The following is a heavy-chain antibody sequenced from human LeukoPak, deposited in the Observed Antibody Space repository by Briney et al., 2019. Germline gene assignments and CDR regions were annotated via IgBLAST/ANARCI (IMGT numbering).Heavy chain of an antibody. Sequence: GGSLRLSCAASGFTFSSYGMYWVRQAPGKGLEWVAVISYDGSNKYYADSVKGRFTISRDNSKNTLYLQMNSLRAEDTPVYYCAKILPDTVTADYWGQGTLVTVSS. D-gene: IGHD4-11*01. V-gene: IGHV3-30*18. CDR1: GFTFSSYG. CDR3: AKILPDTVTADY. CDR2: ISYDGSNK. J-gene: IGHJ4*02.